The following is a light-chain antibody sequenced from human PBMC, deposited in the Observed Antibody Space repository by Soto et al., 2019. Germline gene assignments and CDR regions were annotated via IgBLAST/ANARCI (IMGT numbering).Light chain of an antibody. CDR2: EVT. J-gene: IGLJ2*01. V-gene: IGLV2-23*02. CDR3: CSYAGRSTVV. CDR1: SSDVGSYNL. Sequence: QSALTQPASVSGSPGQLITISCTGTSSDVGSYNLVSWYQQHPGKAPKLMIYEVTKRPSGISNRFSGSKSGNTASLTISGLQAEDEADYHCCSYAGRSTVVFGGGTKVTVL.